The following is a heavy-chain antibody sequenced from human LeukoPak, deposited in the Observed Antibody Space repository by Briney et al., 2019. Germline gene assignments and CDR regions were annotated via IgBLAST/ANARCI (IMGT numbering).Heavy chain of an antibody. CDR3: VRAAPRDCSPASCSLFDT. CDR2: IMIGGDGK. J-gene: IGHJ4*02. D-gene: IGHD2-2*01. Sequence: GGSLRLSCAGSGFTFNNYAMSWVRRAPRKGLEWVSTIMIGGDGKHYADSVKGRFTISRDRSECTLYLQMNGLRADDTAVYYCVRAAPRDCSPASCSLFDTWGQGTLVTVSS. V-gene: IGHV3-23*01. CDR1: GFTFNNYA.